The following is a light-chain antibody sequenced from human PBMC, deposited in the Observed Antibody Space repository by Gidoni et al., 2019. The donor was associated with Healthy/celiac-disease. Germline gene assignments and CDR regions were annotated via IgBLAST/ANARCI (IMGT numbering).Light chain of an antibody. CDR3: GTWDSSLSAWV. CDR2: NGY. J-gene: IGLJ3*02. V-gene: IGLV1-51*01. Sequence: QSVSTPPSSLPAVPGQTVTISCSGSNSDIGNNYVAWYQHLPGAAPKLLISNGYQRPSGIPDRFSGSRSGTSAALAITGLQTGDEADYYCGTWDSSLSAWVFGGGTKLTVL. CDR1: NSDIGNNY.